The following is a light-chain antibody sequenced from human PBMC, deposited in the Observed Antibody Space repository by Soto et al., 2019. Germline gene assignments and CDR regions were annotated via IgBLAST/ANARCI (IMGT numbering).Light chain of an antibody. V-gene: IGKV1-33*01. Sequence: DIQMTQSPSSLSASVGDRVTITCQASQDISNYLNWYQQKPGKAPKLLNYDASNLETGVPSRFSGSGSGTEFTFTISSLQPEDIATYYCQQYDNLPFTFGPGTKVDIK. J-gene: IGKJ3*01. CDR3: QQYDNLPFT. CDR2: DAS. CDR1: QDISNY.